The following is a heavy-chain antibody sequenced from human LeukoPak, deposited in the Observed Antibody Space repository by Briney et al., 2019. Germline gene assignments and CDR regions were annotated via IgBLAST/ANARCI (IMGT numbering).Heavy chain of an antibody. D-gene: IGHD3-3*01. V-gene: IGHV4-34*01. CDR3: ARRNYFYDFWSGKTDY. Sequence: SETLSLTCAVYGGSFSDYYWSWIRQPPGKGLEWIGEINHSGSTNYNPSLKSRVTISVDTSKNQFSLKLSSVTAADTAVYYCARRNYFYDFWSGKTDYWGQGTLVTVSS. CDR1: GGSFSDYY. CDR2: INHSGST. J-gene: IGHJ4*02.